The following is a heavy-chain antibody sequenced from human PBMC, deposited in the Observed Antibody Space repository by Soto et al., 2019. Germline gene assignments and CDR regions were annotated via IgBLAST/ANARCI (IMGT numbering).Heavy chain of an antibody. V-gene: IGHV1-69*01. CDR2: IIPIFGTA. Sequence: QVQLVQSGAEVKKPGSSVKVSCKASGGTFSSYAISWVRQAPGQGLEWMGGIIPIFGTANYAQKFQGRVTINADESTSTAYMELSSLRSEETAVYYCARDGAYCSGGSCDSGPPWFDPWGQGTLVTVSS. CDR3: ARDGAYCSGGSCDSGPPWFDP. J-gene: IGHJ5*02. CDR1: GGTFSSYA. D-gene: IGHD2-15*01.